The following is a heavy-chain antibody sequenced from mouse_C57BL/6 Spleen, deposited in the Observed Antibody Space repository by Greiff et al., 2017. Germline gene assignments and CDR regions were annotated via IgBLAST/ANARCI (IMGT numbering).Heavy chain of an antibody. D-gene: IGHD2-2*01. J-gene: IGHJ2*01. CDR3: ARGGYLYYFDY. CDR2: IYPGDGDT. Sequence: LMEPGASVKISCKASGYAFSSSWMNWVKQRPGKGLEWIGRIYPGDGDTNYNGKFKGKATLTADKSSSTAYMQLSSLTSEDSAVYFCARGGYLYYFDYWGQGTTLTVSS. CDR1: GYAFSSSW. V-gene: IGHV1-82*01.